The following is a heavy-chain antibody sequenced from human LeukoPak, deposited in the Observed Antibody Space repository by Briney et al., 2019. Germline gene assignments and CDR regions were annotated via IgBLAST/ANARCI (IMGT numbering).Heavy chain of an antibody. CDR2: IIPIFGTA. Sequence: GASAKVSCKASGGTFSSYAISWVSQAPGQGLEWMGRIIPIFGTANYAQKFQGRVTITADKSTSTAYMELSSLRSEDTAVYYCARGIPAAGTGFDYWGQGTLVTVSS. CDR3: ARGIPAAGTGFDY. J-gene: IGHJ4*02. D-gene: IGHD6-13*01. CDR1: GGTFSSYA. V-gene: IGHV1-69*06.